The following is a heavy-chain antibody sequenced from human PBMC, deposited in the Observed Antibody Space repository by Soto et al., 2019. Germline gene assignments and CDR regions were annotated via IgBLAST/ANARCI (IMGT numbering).Heavy chain of an antibody. CDR3: ARLPFVITAAFNYYYYYGMDV. CDR2: IYHSGGT. Sequence: PSETLSLTCAVSGGSISSGGYFWSWIRQPPGKGLEWIGYIYHSGGTNYNPSLKSRVTISVDTSKNQFSLKLSSVTAADTAVYYCARLPFVITAAFNYYYYYGMDVWGQGTTVTVSS. D-gene: IGHD3-16*02. J-gene: IGHJ6*02. CDR1: GGSISSGGYF. V-gene: IGHV4-61*08.